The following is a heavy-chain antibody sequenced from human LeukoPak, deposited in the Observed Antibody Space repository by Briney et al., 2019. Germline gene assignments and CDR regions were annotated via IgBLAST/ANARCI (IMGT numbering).Heavy chain of an antibody. CDR1: GYTFTDYG. Sequence: ASVKVSCKASGYTFTDYGISWVRQAPGQGLEWMGWISAYYDNTNYAQKLQGRVTMTTDTSTTTAYMELRSLRSDDTAMYYCARDGVRVPAADDYCGQGTLVTVSS. J-gene: IGHJ4*02. CDR3: ARDGVRVPAADDY. V-gene: IGHV1-18*01. CDR2: ISAYYDNT. D-gene: IGHD2-2*01.